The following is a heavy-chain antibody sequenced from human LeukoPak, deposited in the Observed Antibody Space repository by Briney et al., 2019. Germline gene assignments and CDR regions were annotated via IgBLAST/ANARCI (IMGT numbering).Heavy chain of an antibody. V-gene: IGHV4-34*01. CDR1: GGSFSGYY. CDR2: INHSGST. J-gene: IGHJ5*02. CDR3: ARGPDSSSSSWFDP. D-gene: IGHD6-6*01. Sequence: SETLSLTCAVYGGSFSGYYWSWIRQPPGKGLEWIGEINHSGSTNYNPPLKSRVTISVDTSKNQFSLKLSSVTAADTAVYYCARGPDSSSSSWFDPWGQGTLVTVSS.